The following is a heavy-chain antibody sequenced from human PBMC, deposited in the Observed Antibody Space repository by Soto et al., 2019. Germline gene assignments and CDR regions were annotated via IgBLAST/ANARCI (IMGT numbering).Heavy chain of an antibody. J-gene: IGHJ4*02. CDR3: ARDHGSGKNLGRWEDY. CDR2: IIAYNGNT. CDR1: GYTFTSYG. D-gene: IGHD3-10*01. V-gene: IGHV1-18*01. Sequence: QVQLVQSGAEVKKPGASVKVSCKASGYTFTSYGISWVRQAPGQVLEWMGWIIAYNGNTNYAQKLQGRVIMTRDTSTSTAYMELRSLRSDDTAVYYCARDHGSGKNLGRWEDYWGQGTLVTVSS.